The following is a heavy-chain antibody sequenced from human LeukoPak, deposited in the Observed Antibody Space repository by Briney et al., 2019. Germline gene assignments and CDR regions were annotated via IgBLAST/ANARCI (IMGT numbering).Heavy chain of an antibody. D-gene: IGHD6-13*01. V-gene: IGHV3-11*06. CDR1: GFIFSDNY. CDR2: ISNSSRYT. Sequence: PGGSPRLSCTASGFIFSDNYMSWIRQAPGKGLEWVSYISNSSRYTNYADSVKGRFTISRDNAKNSLFLQMNSLRVEDTAVHYCARLAAAGALGIDPWGQGTLVTVSS. J-gene: IGHJ5*02. CDR3: ARLAAAGALGIDP.